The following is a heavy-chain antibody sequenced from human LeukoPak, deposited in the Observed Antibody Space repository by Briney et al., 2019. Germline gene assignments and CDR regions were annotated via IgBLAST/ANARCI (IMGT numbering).Heavy chain of an antibody. CDR3: ARGVGYYGSGSYRFDWFDP. Sequence: SETLSLTCAVYGGSFSGYYWSWIRQPPGKGLEWIGEINHSGSTNYNPSLKSRVTISVDTSKNQFSLKLSSVTAADTAVYYCARGVGYYGSGSYRFDWFDPWGQGTLVTVTS. CDR2: INHSGST. J-gene: IGHJ5*02. V-gene: IGHV4-34*01. D-gene: IGHD3-10*01. CDR1: GGSFSGYY.